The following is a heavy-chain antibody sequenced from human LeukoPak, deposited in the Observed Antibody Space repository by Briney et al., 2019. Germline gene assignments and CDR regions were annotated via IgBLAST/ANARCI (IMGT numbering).Heavy chain of an antibody. V-gene: IGHV1-3*01. D-gene: IGHD2-2*01. CDR2: INAGNGNT. Sequence: ASVKVSCKASGYTFTSYAMHWVRQAPGQRLEWMGWINAGNGNTKYSQKFQGRVTITRDTSASTAYMELSSLRSEDTAVYYCARSGIVVVPDGNWFDPWGQGTLVTVSS. CDR3: ARSGIVVVPDGNWFDP. CDR1: GYTFTSYA. J-gene: IGHJ5*02.